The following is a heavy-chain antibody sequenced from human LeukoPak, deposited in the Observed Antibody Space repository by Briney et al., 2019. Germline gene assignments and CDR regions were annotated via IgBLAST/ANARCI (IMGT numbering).Heavy chain of an antibody. J-gene: IGHJ4*02. CDR2: IIPIFGTA. CDR3: AVFITMIGTDY. V-gene: IGHV1-69*05. D-gene: IGHD3-22*01. CDR1: GGTFSSYA. Sequence: ASVNVSCKASGGTFSSYAISWVRQAPGQGLEWMGGIIPIFGTANYAQKFRGRVTITTDESTSTAYMELSSLRSEATAVYYCAVFITMIGTDYWGQGTLATVS.